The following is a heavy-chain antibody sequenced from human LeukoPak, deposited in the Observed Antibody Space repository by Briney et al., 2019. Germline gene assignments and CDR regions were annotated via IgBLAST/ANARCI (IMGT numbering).Heavy chain of an antibody. D-gene: IGHD3-22*01. V-gene: IGHV4-59*01. CDR2: IYYSGST. J-gene: IGHJ3*02. CDR1: GGSISSYY. CDR3: ASHYYDSSGYISGAFNI. Sequence: SETLSLTCTASGGSISSYYWSWIRQPPGKGLEWIGYIYYSGSTNYNPSLKSRVTISVDTSKNQFSLKLSSVTAADTAVYYCASHYYDSSGYISGAFNIWGQGTMVTVSS.